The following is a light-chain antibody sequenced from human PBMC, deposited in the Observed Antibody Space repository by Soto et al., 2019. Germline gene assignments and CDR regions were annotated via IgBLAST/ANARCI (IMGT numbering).Light chain of an antibody. J-gene: IGKJ1*01. CDR2: GAS. CDR3: QQYSDWPPT. V-gene: IGKV3-15*01. Sequence: EIVVTQSPATLSVSPGERATLSWRASQSVSSNLAWYQQKPGQAPRLLINGASTRATGIPARFSGSGSGTEFSLTISSLQSEDFAVYYCQQYSDWPPTFGQGTKVDIK. CDR1: QSVSSN.